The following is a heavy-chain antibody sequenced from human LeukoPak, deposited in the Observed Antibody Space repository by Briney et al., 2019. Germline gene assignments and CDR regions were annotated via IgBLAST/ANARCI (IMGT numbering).Heavy chain of an antibody. CDR1: GGSISSGDYY. J-gene: IGHJ5*02. D-gene: IGHD4-23*01. Sequence: SETLSLTCTVSGGSISSGDYYWSWIRQPPGKGLEWIGYIYYSGSTYYNPSLKSRVTISVDTSKNQFSLKLSSVTAADTAVYYCARDPYGGNYNWSDPWGQGTLVTVSS. CDR2: IYYSGST. V-gene: IGHV4-30-4*01. CDR3: ARDPYGGNYNWSDP.